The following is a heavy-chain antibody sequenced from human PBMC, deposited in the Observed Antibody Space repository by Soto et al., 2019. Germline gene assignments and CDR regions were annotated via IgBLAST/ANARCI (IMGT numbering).Heavy chain of an antibody. Sequence: QVQLQESGPGLVKPSGTLSLTCAVSGGSISSSNWWSWVRQPPGKGLEWIGEIYHSGSTNYNPSLKSRVTISVDKSMNQFSLKLSSVTAADTAVYYCARWIKVAVAGHYYYYGMDVWGQGTTVTVSS. CDR1: GGSISSSNW. J-gene: IGHJ6*02. CDR3: ARWIKVAVAGHYYYYGMDV. D-gene: IGHD6-19*01. CDR2: IYHSGST. V-gene: IGHV4-4*02.